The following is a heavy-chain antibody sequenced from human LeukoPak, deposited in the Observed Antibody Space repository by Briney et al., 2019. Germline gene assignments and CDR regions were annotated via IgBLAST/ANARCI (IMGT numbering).Heavy chain of an antibody. CDR2: IIPIFGTA. CDR3: ASPGYSSSWYDRNYYYYYMDV. J-gene: IGHJ6*03. D-gene: IGHD6-13*01. CDR1: GGTFSSYA. V-gene: IGHV1-69*05. Sequence: ASVKVSCKASGGTFSSYAISWVRQAPGQGLEWMGGIIPIFGTANYAQKFQGRVTITTDKSTSTDYVEVSSLRCEDTAVYYCASPGYSSSWYDRNYYYYYMDVWVKGTTVTVSS.